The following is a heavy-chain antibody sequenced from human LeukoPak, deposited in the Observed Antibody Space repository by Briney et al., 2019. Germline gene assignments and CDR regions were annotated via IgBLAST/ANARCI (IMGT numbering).Heavy chain of an antibody. Sequence: AGGSLRLSCAASGFTFSIYSMNWVRQAPGKGLEWVSSIGGSSSSLYYAESVKGRFTISRDNAKNSLYLQMNSLRAEDTAVYYCAKEAGQDYGALDAFDVWGQGTMVTVSS. CDR2: IGGSSSSL. CDR3: AKEAGQDYGALDAFDV. CDR1: GFTFSIYS. V-gene: IGHV3-21*01. D-gene: IGHD4-17*01. J-gene: IGHJ3*01.